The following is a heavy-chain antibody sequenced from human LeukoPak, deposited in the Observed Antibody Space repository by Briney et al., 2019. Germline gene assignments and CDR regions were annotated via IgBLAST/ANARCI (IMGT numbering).Heavy chain of an antibody. CDR3: ATSLTTVTHYYYYMDV. J-gene: IGHJ6*03. Sequence: SETLSLTCAVYGGSFSGYYWSWIRQPPGKGLEWIGEINHSGSTNYNPSLESRVTISVDTSKNQFSLKLSSVTAADTAVYYCATSLTTVTHYYYYMDVWGKGTTVTISS. V-gene: IGHV4-34*01. D-gene: IGHD4-11*01. CDR1: GGSFSGYY. CDR2: INHSGST.